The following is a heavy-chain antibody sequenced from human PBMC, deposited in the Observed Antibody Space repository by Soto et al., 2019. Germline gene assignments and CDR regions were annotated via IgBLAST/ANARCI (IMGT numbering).Heavy chain of an antibody. CDR2: ISGSGGST. CDR3: AKDQGRGYSYGYLRYYYGMDV. CDR1: GFTFSSYA. J-gene: IGHJ6*02. D-gene: IGHD5-18*01. V-gene: IGHV3-23*01. Sequence: GGSLRLSCAASGFTFSSYAMSWVRQAPVKGLEWVSAISGSGGSTYYADSVKGRFTISRDNSKNTLYLQMNSLRAEDTAVYYCAKDQGRGYSYGYLRYYYGMDVWGQGTTVTV.